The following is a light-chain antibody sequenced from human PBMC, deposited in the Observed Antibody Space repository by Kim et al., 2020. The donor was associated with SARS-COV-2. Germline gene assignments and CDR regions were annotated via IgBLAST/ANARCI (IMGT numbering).Light chain of an antibody. CDR2: LASDGSH. Sequence: ASVKLTCTLSSGHSSYAIAWHRQQPEKGPRFLMKLASDGSHSKGDGIPDRFSGSSSGAERYLTISSLQSEDEADYYCQTWGIGLRVFGGGTKLTVL. V-gene: IGLV4-69*01. CDR1: SGHSSYA. J-gene: IGLJ3*02. CDR3: QTWGIGLRV.